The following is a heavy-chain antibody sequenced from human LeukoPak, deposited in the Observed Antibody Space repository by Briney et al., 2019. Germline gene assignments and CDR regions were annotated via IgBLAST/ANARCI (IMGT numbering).Heavy chain of an antibody. CDR2: INHSGST. Sequence: SETLSLTCAVYGGSFSGYYWSWIRQPPGKGLEWIGEINHSGSTNYNPSLKSRVTISVDTSKNQFSLKLSSVTAADSAVYYCARRAAVSGLGYFDSWGQGTLVTVSS. V-gene: IGHV4-34*01. CDR3: ARRAAVSGLGYFDS. D-gene: IGHD6-19*01. J-gene: IGHJ4*02. CDR1: GGSFSGYY.